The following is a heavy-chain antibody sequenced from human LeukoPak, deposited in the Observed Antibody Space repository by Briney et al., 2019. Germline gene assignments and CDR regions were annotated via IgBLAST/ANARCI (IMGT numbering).Heavy chain of an antibody. Sequence: SETLSLTCTVSGGSISSYYWSWIRQPPGKVLEWIGYVFYSGSANYSPSLKSQVTISVDTSKNQFSLKVNSVTAADTAVYYCARSPSGGWYNWFDPWGQGTLVTVSS. CDR1: GGSISSYY. V-gene: IGHV4-59*08. J-gene: IGHJ5*02. D-gene: IGHD6-19*01. CDR3: ARSPSGGWYNWFDP. CDR2: VFYSGSA.